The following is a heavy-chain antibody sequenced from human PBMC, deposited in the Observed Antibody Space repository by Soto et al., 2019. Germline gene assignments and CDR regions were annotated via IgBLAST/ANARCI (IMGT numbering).Heavy chain of an antibody. CDR1: GFTFSTYD. V-gene: IGHV3-23*01. J-gene: IGHJ5*02. Sequence: GGSLRLSCAASGFTFSTYDMSWVRQAPGKGLEWVSGISVRGDSTYYADSVKGRFTISRDNSKKTLFLQMNHLRAEDTAVYYCAPPPEVSIFGVTISSFSIAWGQGTLVTVSS. D-gene: IGHD3-3*01. CDR3: APPPEVSIFGVTISSFSIA. CDR2: ISVRGDST.